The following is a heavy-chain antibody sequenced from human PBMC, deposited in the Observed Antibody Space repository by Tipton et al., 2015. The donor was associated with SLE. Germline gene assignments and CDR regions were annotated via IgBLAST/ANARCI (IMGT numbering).Heavy chain of an antibody. Sequence: LRLSCTISGGSVTSSSYYWGWIRQPPGKGLEWIGSMYYSGSTSYNPSLTSRVTISVDTSKTQFSLKLSSVTAADTAVYYCAAREKAITMVRGVIIPFDYWGQGTLVTVSS. V-gene: IGHV4-39*07. D-gene: IGHD3-10*01. CDR2: MYYSGST. J-gene: IGHJ4*02. CDR1: GGSVTSSSYY. CDR3: AAREKAITMVRGVIIPFDY.